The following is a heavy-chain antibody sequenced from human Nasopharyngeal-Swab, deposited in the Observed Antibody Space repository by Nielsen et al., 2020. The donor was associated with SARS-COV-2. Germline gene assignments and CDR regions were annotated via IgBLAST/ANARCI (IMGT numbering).Heavy chain of an antibody. J-gene: IGHJ6*03. Sequence: GESLKISCAASGFTFSSYAMHWVRQAPGKRLEWVAVISYDGSNKYYADSVKGRFTISRDNSKNTLYLQMNSLRAEDTAVYYCARDYTAMLYYYYYMDVWGKGTMVTVSS. CDR3: ARDYTAMLYYYYYMDV. V-gene: IGHV3-30-3*01. CDR2: ISYDGSNK. CDR1: GFTFSSYA. D-gene: IGHD5-18*01.